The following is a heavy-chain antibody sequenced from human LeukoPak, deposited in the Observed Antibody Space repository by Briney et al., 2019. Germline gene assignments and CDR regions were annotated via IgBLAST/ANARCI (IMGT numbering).Heavy chain of an antibody. J-gene: IGHJ6*03. CDR2: INHSGST. V-gene: IGHV4-34*01. Sequence: PSETLSLTCAVYGGSFSGYYWSWIRQPPGKGLEWIGEINHSGSTNYNPSLKSRVTISVDTSKNQFSLKLSSVTAADTAVYYCARDIRDSYYDFWSGYSPYYYYYYMDVWGKGTTVTVSS. D-gene: IGHD3-3*01. CDR3: ARDIRDSYYDFWSGYSPYYYYYYMDV. CDR1: GGSFSGYY.